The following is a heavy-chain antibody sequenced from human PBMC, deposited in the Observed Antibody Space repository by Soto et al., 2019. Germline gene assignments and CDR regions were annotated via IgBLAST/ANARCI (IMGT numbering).Heavy chain of an antibody. J-gene: IGHJ4*02. D-gene: IGHD4-17*01. CDR2: IYYSGYT. CDR1: SSSVSSYY. CDR3: AGGGMTTVPY. V-gene: IGHV4-59*02. Sequence: SETLSLTCTVSSSSVSSYYWNWIRQSPGKGLEWIGYIYYSGYTNYNPSLESRITISVDTSKNQFSLKLSSVTPAATAVYYCAGGGMTTVPYWGQGTLVTVSS.